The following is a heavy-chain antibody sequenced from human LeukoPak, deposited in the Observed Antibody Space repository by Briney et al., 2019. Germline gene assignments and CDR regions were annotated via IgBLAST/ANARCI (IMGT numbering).Heavy chain of an antibody. CDR3: AREGIAAAFDY. J-gene: IGHJ4*02. V-gene: IGHV3-53*01. CDR2: IYSGGST. Sequence: GGSLRLSCAASGFAVSSNCMSWVRQAPGKGLEWVSVIYSGGSTYYADSVKGRFTISRDNSKNTLYLQMNSLRAEDTAVYYCAREGIAAAFDYWGQGTLVTVSS. CDR1: GFAVSSNC. D-gene: IGHD6-13*01.